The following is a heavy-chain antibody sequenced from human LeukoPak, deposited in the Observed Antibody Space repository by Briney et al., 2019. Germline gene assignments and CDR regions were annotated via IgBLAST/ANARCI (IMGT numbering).Heavy chain of an antibody. CDR2: FKHTSGST. CDR3: ANEPAGSGYIAS. Sequence: GASAKVSCKASAYTFTNYYVHWVRLAPGQGLEWMGIFKHTSGSTTYAQRFQDRVTITRDTSTSIVYLVLSSLRTDDTVVYYCANEPAGSGYIASWGEGSLVTVSS. CDR1: AYTFTNYY. D-gene: IGHD3-22*01. J-gene: IGHJ4*02. V-gene: IGHV1-46*01.